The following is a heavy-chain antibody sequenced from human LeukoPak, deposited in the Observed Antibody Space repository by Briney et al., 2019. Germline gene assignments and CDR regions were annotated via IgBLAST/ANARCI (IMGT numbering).Heavy chain of an antibody. J-gene: IGHJ6*02. V-gene: IGHV1-8*01. CDR2: INPNSGNT. Sequence: VASVKVSCTASGYTFTSYDIDWVRQATGQGLEWMGWINPNSGNTGYAHKFQGRVTMTRNNSINTAYMELSSLRSEDTAVYYCARGEWESYFSNLEYYYSGMDVWGQGTTVTVSS. CDR3: ARGEWESYFSNLEYYYSGMDV. CDR1: GYTFTSYD. D-gene: IGHD1-26*01.